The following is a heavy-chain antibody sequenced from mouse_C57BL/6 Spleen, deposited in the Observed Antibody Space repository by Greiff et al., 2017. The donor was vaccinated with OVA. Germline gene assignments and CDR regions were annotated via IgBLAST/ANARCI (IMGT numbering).Heavy chain of an antibody. CDR3: ARSGGYWYFDV. D-gene: IGHD3-2*02. CDR1: GYAFSSSW. Sequence: VHVKQSGPELVKPGASVKISCKASGYAFSSSWMNWVKQRPGKGLEWIGRIYPGDGDTNYNGKFKGKATLTADKSSSTAYMQLSSLTSEDSAVYFCARSGGYWYFDVWGTGTTVTVSS. V-gene: IGHV1-82*01. J-gene: IGHJ1*03. CDR2: IYPGDGDT.